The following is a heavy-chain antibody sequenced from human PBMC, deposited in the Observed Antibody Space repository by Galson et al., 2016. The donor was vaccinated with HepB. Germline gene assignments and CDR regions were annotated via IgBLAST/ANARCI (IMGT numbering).Heavy chain of an antibody. J-gene: IGHJ3*02. Sequence: SETLSLTCGVNGGSFSGYYWSWIRQPPEKGLEWIGEIIHSGSTNYNPSLKSRVTISVDTSKKQFSLRLSSVSAADTALYYCARGRPLIAARLASAFDIWGQGTMVTVSS. D-gene: IGHD6-6*01. CDR3: ARGRPLIAARLASAFDI. V-gene: IGHV4-34*01. CDR1: GGSFSGYY. CDR2: IIHSGST.